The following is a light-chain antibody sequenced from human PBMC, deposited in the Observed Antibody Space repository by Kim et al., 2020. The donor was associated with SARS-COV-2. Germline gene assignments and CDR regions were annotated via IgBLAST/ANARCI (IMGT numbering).Light chain of an antibody. CDR3: QAWDSSTKV. CDR2: QDS. CDR1: KLGDKY. J-gene: IGLJ1*01. Sequence: VSPGQTANITCSGDKLGDKYACWYQQKPGQSPVLVIYQDSKRPSGIPERFSGSNSGNTATLTISGTQAMDEADYYCQAWDSSTKVFGTGTKVTVL. V-gene: IGLV3-1*01.